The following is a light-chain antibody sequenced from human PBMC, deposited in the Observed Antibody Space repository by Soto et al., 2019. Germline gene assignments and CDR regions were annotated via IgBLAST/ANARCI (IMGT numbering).Light chain of an antibody. CDR2: DVS. CDR1: SSDVGTYNY. Sequence: QSVLTQPRSVSGSPKQSVTISCTGTSSDVGTYNYVSWFQQHPGKAPKLMISDVSKRPSGVPDRFSGSKSGNTASLTISGLQAEDEADYYCCSYAASNTFVFGTGTKVTVL. CDR3: CSYAASNTFV. V-gene: IGLV2-11*01. J-gene: IGLJ1*01.